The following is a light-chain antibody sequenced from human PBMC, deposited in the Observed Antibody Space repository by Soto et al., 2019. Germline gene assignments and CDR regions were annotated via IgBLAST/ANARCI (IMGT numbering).Light chain of an antibody. Sequence: DIQMTQSPSTLSASVGDRVTITCRASQSINNWLAWYQQKPGKAPKIMIYDASSLQSGVPSRFSGSRSGTEFTLTISSLQPDDFAPYSCHQYDTYPRTFGQGNKVEIK. CDR3: HQYDTYPRT. V-gene: IGKV1-5*01. J-gene: IGKJ1*01. CDR2: DAS. CDR1: QSINNW.